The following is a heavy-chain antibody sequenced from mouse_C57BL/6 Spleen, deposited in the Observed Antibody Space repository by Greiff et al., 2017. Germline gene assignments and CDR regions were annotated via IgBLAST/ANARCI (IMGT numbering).Heavy chain of an antibody. D-gene: IGHD4-1*01. CDR2: IDPSDSET. Sequence: QVQLQQPGAELVRPGSSVKLSCKASGYTFTSYWMHWVKQRPIQGLEWIGNIDPSDSETHYNQKFKDKATLTVDKSSSTVYMQLSSLTSEDSAVYYCARRTGTDYSMDYWGQGTSVTVSS. CDR3: ARRTGTDYSMDY. CDR1: GYTFTSYW. V-gene: IGHV1-52*01. J-gene: IGHJ4*01.